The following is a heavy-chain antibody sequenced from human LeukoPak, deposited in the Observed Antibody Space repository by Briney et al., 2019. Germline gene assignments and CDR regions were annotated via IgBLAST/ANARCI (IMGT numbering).Heavy chain of an antibody. D-gene: IGHD2-2*01. V-gene: IGHV1-8*01. J-gene: IGHJ6*02. CDR3: ARAKPVVPAAIYYYYGMDV. CDR2: MNPNSGNT. Sequence: ASVKVSCKASGYTFTSYDINWVRQATGQGLKWMGWMNPNSGNTGYAQKFQGRVTMTRNTSISTAYMELSSLRSEDTAVYYCARAKPVVPAAIYYYYGMDVWGQGTTVTVSS. CDR1: GYTFTSYD.